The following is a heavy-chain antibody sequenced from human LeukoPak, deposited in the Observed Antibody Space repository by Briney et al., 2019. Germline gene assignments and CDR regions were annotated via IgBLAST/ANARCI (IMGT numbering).Heavy chain of an antibody. CDR1: GLTVSSKH. CDR3: AARDCSSTGCYAGVFDY. D-gene: IGHD2-2*01. Sequence: GGSLRLSCAASGLTVSSKHMSWVRQAPGKGLEWVSVIYSGGTTKYAESVEGRFTISRDNTKNTLHLQMNSLRAEDTAVYYCAARDCSSTGCYAGVFDYWGQGTLVSVSS. CDR2: IYSGGTT. J-gene: IGHJ4*02. V-gene: IGHV3-53*01.